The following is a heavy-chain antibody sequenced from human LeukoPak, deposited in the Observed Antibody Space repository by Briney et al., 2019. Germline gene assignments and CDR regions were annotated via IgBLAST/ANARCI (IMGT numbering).Heavy chain of an antibody. V-gene: IGHV3-74*01. CDR2: INTDGSSL. J-gene: IGHJ4*02. Sequence: GGSLRLSCAASGFTFSSYWMYWVRQAPGKGPVWVARINTDGSSLNYADSVKVRFTISRDNAKNTLYLQMNSLGAEDTAVYYCARRINYYDSSGYYYVRYFDSWGQGTLVAVSS. D-gene: IGHD3-22*01. CDR1: GFTFSSYW. CDR3: ARRINYYDSSGYYYVRYFDS.